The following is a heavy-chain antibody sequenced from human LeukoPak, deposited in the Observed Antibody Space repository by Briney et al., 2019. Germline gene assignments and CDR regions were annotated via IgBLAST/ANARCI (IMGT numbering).Heavy chain of an antibody. V-gene: IGHV3-72*01. D-gene: IGHD1-26*01. CDR2: TRNKANSYTT. CDR3: ARGYHSFDV. Sequence: GGSLRLSCAVSGFTFSDHYMDWVRQAPGKGLEWVGRTRNKANSYTTVYAASVQGRLTVSRDDTKNSLYLQMNSLKTEDTAVYYCARGYHSFDVWGQGTTVTVSS. J-gene: IGHJ6*02. CDR1: GFTFSDHY.